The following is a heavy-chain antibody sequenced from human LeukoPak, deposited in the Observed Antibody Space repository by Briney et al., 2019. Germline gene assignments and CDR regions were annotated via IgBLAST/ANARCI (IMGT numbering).Heavy chain of an antibody. Sequence: SETLSLTCSVSGGSVNKWYWSWIRQPPGKGLEWIGYIYYDGSTNYNPSLKNRVTISVDTSNNQFSLKLSSVTAADTAMYYCARVDIAAAGLDYWGQGTLVTVSS. V-gene: IGHV4-59*02. CDR1: GGSVNKWY. J-gene: IGHJ4*02. D-gene: IGHD6-13*01. CDR2: IYYDGST. CDR3: ARVDIAAAGLDY.